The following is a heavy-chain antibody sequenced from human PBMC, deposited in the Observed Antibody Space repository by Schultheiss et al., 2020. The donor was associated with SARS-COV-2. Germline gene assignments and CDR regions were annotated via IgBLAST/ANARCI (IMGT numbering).Heavy chain of an antibody. D-gene: IGHD2-2*01. V-gene: IGHV3-30*01. CDR1: GFTFSSYA. J-gene: IGHJ3*02. CDR2: ISYDGSNK. CDR3: ARVERYCSSTSCRAFDI. Sequence: GGSLRLSCAASGFTFSSYAMHWVRQAPGKGLEWVAVISYDGSNKYYADSVKGRFTISRDNSKNTLYLQMNSLRAEDTAVYYCARVERYCSSTSCRAFDIWGQGTMVTVSS.